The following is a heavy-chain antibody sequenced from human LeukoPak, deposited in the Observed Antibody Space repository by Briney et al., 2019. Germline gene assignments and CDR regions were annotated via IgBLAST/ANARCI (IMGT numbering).Heavy chain of an antibody. CDR3: ARQGRYNDAFDI. CDR2: IYYSGST. V-gene: IGHV4-59*08. Sequence: SETLSLTCTVSGGSISSYYWSWIRQPPGKGLEWIGYIYYSGSTNYNPSLKSRVTISVDTSKNQFSLKLSSVTAADTAVYYCARQGRYNDAFDIWGQGTMVTVSS. D-gene: IGHD2-2*02. CDR1: GGSISSYY. J-gene: IGHJ3*02.